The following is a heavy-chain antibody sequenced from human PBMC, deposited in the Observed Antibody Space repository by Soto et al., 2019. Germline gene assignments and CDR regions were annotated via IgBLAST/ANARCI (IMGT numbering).Heavy chain of an antibody. J-gene: IGHJ5*02. Sequence: ASVKVSCKASGYIFIANSMHWLRQAPGQRFEWMGWIDIGNGNTRYSQKFQDRVTFTRDVSASTAYMELRSLTFEDTAVYYCARISTIAVYDPWGQGTLVTVSS. CDR2: IDIGNGNT. D-gene: IGHD6-19*01. V-gene: IGHV1-3*04. CDR1: GYIFIANS. CDR3: ARISTIAVYDP.